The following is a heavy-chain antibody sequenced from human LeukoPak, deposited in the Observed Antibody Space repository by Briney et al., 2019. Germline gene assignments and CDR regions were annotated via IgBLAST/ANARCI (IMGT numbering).Heavy chain of an antibody. D-gene: IGHD6-19*01. J-gene: IGHJ6*02. CDR3: AKDPIAVAGNNYYGMDV. Sequence: GGSLRLSCAASGFTFSSYGMYWVRQAPGKGLEWLAVISSDGSNKYYADSVKGRFTISRDNSKNTLYLQMNSLRAEGTAVYYCAKDPIAVAGNNYYGMDVWGQGTTVSVSS. V-gene: IGHV3-30*18. CDR2: ISSDGSNK. CDR1: GFTFSSYG.